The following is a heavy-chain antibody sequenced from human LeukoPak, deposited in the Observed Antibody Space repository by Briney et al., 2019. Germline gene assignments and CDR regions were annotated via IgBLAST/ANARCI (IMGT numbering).Heavy chain of an antibody. CDR1: GFTVSSNY. Sequence: GSLRLSCAASGFTVSSNYMSWVRQAPGKGLEWVGRIKSKTDGGTTDYAAPVKGRFTISRDDSKNTLYLQMNSLKTEDTAVYYCTTDRVVTSYFDYWGQGTLVTVSS. J-gene: IGHJ4*02. D-gene: IGHD4-23*01. CDR3: TTDRVVTSYFDY. CDR2: IKSKTDGGTT. V-gene: IGHV3-15*01.